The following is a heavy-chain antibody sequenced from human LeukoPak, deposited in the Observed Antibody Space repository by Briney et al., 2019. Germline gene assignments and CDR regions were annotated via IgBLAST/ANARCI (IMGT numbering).Heavy chain of an antibody. CDR2: ISGSGGST. Sequence: GGSLRLSCAASGFTFSSYAMSWVRQAPGKGLEWVSAISGSGGSTYYADSVKGRFTVSRDNSKNTLYLQMNSLRAEDTAVYYCAKGPIAAHRTFDYWGQGTLVTVSS. D-gene: IGHD6-6*01. CDR1: GFTFSSYA. J-gene: IGHJ4*02. CDR3: AKGPIAAHRTFDY. V-gene: IGHV3-23*01.